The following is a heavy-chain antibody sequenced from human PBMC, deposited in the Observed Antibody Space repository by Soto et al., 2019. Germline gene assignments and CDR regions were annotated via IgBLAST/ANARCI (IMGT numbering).Heavy chain of an antibody. V-gene: IGHV5-51*01. Sequence: GESLKIACRTSVCRVTADWIAWVRQMPVKGLDWMGIIFPSDSDTRYSPSFQGQVTISADRSTSTVFLQWASLKASDTAVYFCARKDKSGYFNWFDPWGQGTLVTVSS. CDR1: VCRVTADW. CDR2: IFPSDSDT. D-gene: IGHD3-22*01. CDR3: ARKDKSGYFNWFDP. J-gene: IGHJ5*02.